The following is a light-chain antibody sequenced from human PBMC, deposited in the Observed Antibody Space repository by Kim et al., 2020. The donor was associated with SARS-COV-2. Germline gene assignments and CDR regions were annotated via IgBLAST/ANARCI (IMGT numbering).Light chain of an antibody. CDR1: NLGSKN. CDR2: RDS. Sequence: SVALVQTARITCGGNNLGSKNVHWYQQKPGQAPVLVIYRDSNRPSGIPERFSGSNSGNTATLTISRAQAGDEADYYCQVWDSSTVVFGGGTQLTVL. CDR3: QVWDSSTVV. J-gene: IGLJ2*01. V-gene: IGLV3-9*01.